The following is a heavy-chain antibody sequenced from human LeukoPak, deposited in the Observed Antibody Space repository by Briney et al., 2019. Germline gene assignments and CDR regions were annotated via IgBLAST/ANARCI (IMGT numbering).Heavy chain of an antibody. J-gene: IGHJ5*02. V-gene: IGHV1-69*13. CDR1: GGTFSSYA. CDR3: AIVERYYDFWSGYYTRWFDP. CDR2: IIPIFGTA. Sequence: SVKVSCKASGGTFSSYAISWVRQAPGQGLEWMGGIIPIFGTANYAQKFPGRVTITADESTSTAYMELSSLRSEDTAVYYCAIVERYYDFWSGYYTRWFDPWGQGTLVTVSS. D-gene: IGHD3-3*01.